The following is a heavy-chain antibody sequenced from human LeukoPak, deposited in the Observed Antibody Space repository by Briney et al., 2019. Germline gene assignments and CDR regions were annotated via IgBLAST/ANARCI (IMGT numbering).Heavy chain of an antibody. CDR3: ARDWNRYAY. V-gene: IGHV4-39*07. J-gene: IGHJ4*02. D-gene: IGHD1-1*01. CDR1: GGSISSCTYS. CDR2: FSCIGST. Sequence: SETLSLTCSVSGGSISSCTYSWGWIRQPPGKGLEWIGSFSCIGSTYYNPSLKSRVTISVDTSKSQFSLYMDSVTAADTAVYYCARDWNRYAYWGQGTLVTVSS.